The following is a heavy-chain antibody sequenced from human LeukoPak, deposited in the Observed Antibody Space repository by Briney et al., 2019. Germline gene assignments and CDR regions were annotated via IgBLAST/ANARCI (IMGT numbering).Heavy chain of an antibody. D-gene: IGHD6-13*01. CDR2: IIPIFGTA. Sequence: SVKVSCKASGGTFSSYAISWVRQAPGQGLEWMGGIIPIFGTANHAQKFQGRVTITADKSTSTAYMELSSLRSEDTAVYYCARLAAAEDWFDPWGQGTLVTVSS. CDR1: GGTFSSYA. CDR3: ARLAAAEDWFDP. J-gene: IGHJ5*02. V-gene: IGHV1-69*06.